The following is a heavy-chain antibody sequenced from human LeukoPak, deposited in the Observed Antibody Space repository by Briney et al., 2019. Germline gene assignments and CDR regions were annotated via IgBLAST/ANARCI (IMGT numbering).Heavy chain of an antibody. D-gene: IGHD5-18*01. CDR2: ISSSSSYI. Sequence: GGSLRLSCAASGFTFSSYSMNWVRQAPGKGLEWVSSISSSSSYIYYADSVKGRFTISRDNAKNSLYLQMNSLRAEDTAVYYCARDRGAIQLWERVRSDAFDIWGQGTMVTVSS. CDR1: GFTFSSYS. CDR3: ARDRGAIQLWERVRSDAFDI. J-gene: IGHJ3*02. V-gene: IGHV3-21*01.